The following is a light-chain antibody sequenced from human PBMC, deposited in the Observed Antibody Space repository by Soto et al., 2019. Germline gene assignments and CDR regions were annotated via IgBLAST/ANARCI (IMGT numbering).Light chain of an antibody. Sequence: DFQMTQSPSTLSASVGDRVTITCRASQNINNWVAWYQQKPGKAPKFLIYDASTLQRGVSSRFSGSGFGTEFSLNINSLQPDDSGSYYCQHTRTFGQGTKVEVK. V-gene: IGKV1-5*01. J-gene: IGKJ1*01. CDR2: DAS. CDR1: QNINNW. CDR3: QHTRT.